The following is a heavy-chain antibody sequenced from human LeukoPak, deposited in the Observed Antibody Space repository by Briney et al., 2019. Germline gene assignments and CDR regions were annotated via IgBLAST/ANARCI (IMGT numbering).Heavy chain of an antibody. CDR3: ARRREVGRITMVRGVRSYWYFDL. Sequence: PSETLSLTCAVSGGSISSSNWWSWVRQPPGKGLEWIGEIYHSGSTNYNPSLKSRVTISVDTSKNQFSLKLSSVTAADTAVYYCARRREVGRITMVRGVRSYWYFDLWGRGTLVTVSS. J-gene: IGHJ2*01. CDR1: GGSISSSNW. V-gene: IGHV4-4*02. CDR2: IYHSGST. D-gene: IGHD3-10*01.